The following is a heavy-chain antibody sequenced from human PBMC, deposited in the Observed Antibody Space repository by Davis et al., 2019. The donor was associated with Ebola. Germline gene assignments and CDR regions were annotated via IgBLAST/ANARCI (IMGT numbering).Heavy chain of an antibody. CDR2: ISSSSSYI. CDR3: ARVHLVVLHPLFDY. V-gene: IGHV3-21*01. D-gene: IGHD2-15*01. J-gene: IGHJ4*02. Sequence: GGSLRLSRAASGFTVSSNYMSWVRQAPGKGLEWVSSISSSSSYIYYADSVKGRFTISRDNAKNSLYLQMNSLRDEDTAVYYCARVHLVVLHPLFDYWGQGTLVTVSS. CDR1: GFTVSSNY.